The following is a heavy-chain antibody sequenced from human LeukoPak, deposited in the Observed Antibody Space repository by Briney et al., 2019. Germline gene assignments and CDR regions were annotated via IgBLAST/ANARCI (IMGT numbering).Heavy chain of an antibody. CDR1: ARSISSSSSD. CDR3: ARDSLRYCSGGSCYYYYYMDV. J-gene: IGHJ6*03. D-gene: IGHD2-15*01. CDR2: IYTSGST. Sequence: PSQTLSLTCTVSARSISSSSSDWGWLRQPGGKGLEWIGRIYTSGSTNYNPSLKRRAPMSVDTSKHQFSLKLSSVTAADTAVYYCARDSLRYCSGGSCYYYYYMDVWGKGTTVTISS. V-gene: IGHV4-61*02.